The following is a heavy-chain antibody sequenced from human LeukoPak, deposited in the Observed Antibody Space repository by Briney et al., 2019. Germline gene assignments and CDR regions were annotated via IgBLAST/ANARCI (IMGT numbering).Heavy chain of an antibody. V-gene: IGHV4-34*01. Sequence: SGTLSLTCAVYGGSFSGYYWSWIRQPPGKGLEWIGEINHSGSTNYNPSLKSRVTISVDTSKNQFSLKLSSVTAADTAVYYCARGTINAYYYYYGMDVWGQGTTVTVSS. D-gene: IGHD2-21*01. J-gene: IGHJ6*02. CDR2: INHSGST. CDR1: GGSFSGYY. CDR3: ARGTINAYYYYYGMDV.